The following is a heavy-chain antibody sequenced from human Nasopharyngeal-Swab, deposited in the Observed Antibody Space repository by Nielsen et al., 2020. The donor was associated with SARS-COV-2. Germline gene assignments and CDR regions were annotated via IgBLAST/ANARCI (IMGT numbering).Heavy chain of an antibody. V-gene: IGHV4-39*01. D-gene: IGHD5-24*01. J-gene: IGHJ4*02. Sequence: SETLSLTCTVSGGSISSGGYYWGWIRQPPGKGLEWIGSIYYSGSTYYNPSLKSRVTISVDTSKNQFSLKLSSVTAADTAVYYCATQGMATSHWGQGTLVTVSS. CDR3: ATQGMATSH. CDR2: IYYSGST. CDR1: GGSISSGGYY.